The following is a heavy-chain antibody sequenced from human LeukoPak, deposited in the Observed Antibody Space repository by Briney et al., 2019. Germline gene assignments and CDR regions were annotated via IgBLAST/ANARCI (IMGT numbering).Heavy chain of an antibody. CDR3: ARPKDYYDSSGYYLNWFDP. V-gene: IGHV3-30*03. CDR2: ISYDGSKK. J-gene: IGHJ5*02. D-gene: IGHD3-22*01. CDR1: GLTISSSG. Sequence: GGSLRLSCAASGLTISSSGMSWVRQAPGKGLEWVAVISYDGSKKYYADSVKGRFTISRDNSKNTLYLQMNSLRAEDTAVYYCARPKDYYDSSGYYLNWFDPWGQGTLVTVSS.